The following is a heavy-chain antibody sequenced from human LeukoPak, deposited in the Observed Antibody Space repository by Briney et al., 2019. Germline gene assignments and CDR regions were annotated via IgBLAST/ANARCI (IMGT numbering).Heavy chain of an antibody. CDR2: IKETGSEK. D-gene: IGHD5-18*01. Sequence: PGGSLRLSCAASGFTFSNYWMTWVRQAPGKGLEWVANIKETGSEKNYADSVRGRFTISRDNVENTLYLQINSLRAEDTAVYYCAREYPVTARFDPWGQGTLVTVSS. CDR3: AREYPVTARFDP. V-gene: IGHV3-7*01. J-gene: IGHJ5*02. CDR1: GFTFSNYW.